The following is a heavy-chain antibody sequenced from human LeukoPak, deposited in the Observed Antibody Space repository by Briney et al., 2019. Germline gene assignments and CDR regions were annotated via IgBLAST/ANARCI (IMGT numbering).Heavy chain of an antibody. CDR2: IKQDGSEK. V-gene: IGHV3-7*03. J-gene: IGHJ4*02. CDR1: GFTFSDYW. D-gene: IGHD2-15*01. CDR3: ARAGGGIFDY. Sequence: GGSLRLSCAASGFTFSDYWMSWVRQAPGKGLEWVANIKQDGSEKYYVDSVKGRFTISRDNAKNSLYLQMNSLRAEDTAEYYCARAGGGIFDYWGQGTLVTVSS.